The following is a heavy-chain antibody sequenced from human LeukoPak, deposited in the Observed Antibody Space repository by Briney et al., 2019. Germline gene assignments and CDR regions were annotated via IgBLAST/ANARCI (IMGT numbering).Heavy chain of an antibody. CDR2: IYYSGST. V-gene: IGHV4-31*03. Sequence: SETLSLTCTVSGGSISSGGYCWSWIRQHPGKGLEWIGYIYYSGSTYYNPSLKSRVTISVDTSKNQFSLKLSSVTAADTAVYYCARDMLGYCSSTSCLNWFDPWGQGTLVTVSS. D-gene: IGHD2-2*01. CDR3: ARDMLGYCSSTSCLNWFDP. J-gene: IGHJ5*02. CDR1: GGSISSGGYC.